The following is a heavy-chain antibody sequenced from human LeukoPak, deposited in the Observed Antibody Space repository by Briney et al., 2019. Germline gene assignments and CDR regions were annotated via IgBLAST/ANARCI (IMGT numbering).Heavy chain of an antibody. Sequence: PSETLSLTCTVSGGSISSYYWSWIRQPPGKGLEWIGYIYYSGSTNYNPSLKSRVTISVDTSKNQFSLKLSSVTAADTAVYYCARDFASGSGFDPWGQGTLVTVSS. CDR1: GGSISSYY. J-gene: IGHJ5*02. CDR3: ARDFASGSGFDP. D-gene: IGHD3-10*01. CDR2: IYYSGST. V-gene: IGHV4-59*01.